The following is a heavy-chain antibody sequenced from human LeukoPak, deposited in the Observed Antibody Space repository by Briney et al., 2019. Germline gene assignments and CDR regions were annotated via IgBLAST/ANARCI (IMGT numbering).Heavy chain of an antibody. D-gene: IGHD6-13*01. V-gene: IGHV3-30-3*01. J-gene: IGHJ6*02. CDR2: ISYDGSNK. CDR1: GFTFSSYA. CDR3: ARETYSSSFYGMDV. Sequence: PGGSLRLSCAASGFTFSSYAMHWVRQAPGKGLEWVAVISYDGSNKYYADSVKGRFTISRDNSKNTLYLQMNSLRAEDTAVYYCARETYSSSFYGMDVWGQGTTVTVSS.